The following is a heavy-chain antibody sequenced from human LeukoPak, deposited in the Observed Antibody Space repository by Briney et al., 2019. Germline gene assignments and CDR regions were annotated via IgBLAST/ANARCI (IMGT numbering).Heavy chain of an antibody. J-gene: IGHJ6*03. Sequence: SETLSLTCTVSDGSMSNYYWSWIRQPAGKGLEWIGHIYTRGTTNYNPSAKSRVTVSLDTSKNQISLKLSSVTAADTAIYYCARVYTVMGATTVDHYHYYMDVWGKGTTVTVTS. CDR2: IYTRGTT. V-gene: IGHV4-4*07. CDR3: ARVYTVMGATTVDHYHYYMDV. CDR1: DGSMSNYY. D-gene: IGHD5-18*01.